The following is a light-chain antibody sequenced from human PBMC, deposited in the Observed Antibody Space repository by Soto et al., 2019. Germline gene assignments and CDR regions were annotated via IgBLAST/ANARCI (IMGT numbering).Light chain of an antibody. CDR2: DVS. J-gene: IGLJ1*01. CDR1: SSDVGSYNR. CDR3: SSNTSSSTYV. Sequence: QSALTQPPSVSGSPGQSVAISCTGTSSDVGSYNRVSWYQQPPGTAPKLMIYDVSDRPSGVPDRFSGSKSGNTASLTISGLQAEDEDDYSCSSNTSSSTYVFGTGTKVTVL. V-gene: IGLV2-18*02.